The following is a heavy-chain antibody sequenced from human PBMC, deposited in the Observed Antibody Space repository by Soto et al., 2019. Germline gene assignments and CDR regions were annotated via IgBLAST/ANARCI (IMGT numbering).Heavy chain of an antibody. CDR2: ISAYNGNT. J-gene: IGHJ5*02. D-gene: IGHD6-13*01. CDR1: SYTFTSYG. Sequence: ASVKVSGKASSYTFTSYGISWVRQAPGQGLEWMGWISAYNGNTNYAQKLQGRVTMTTDTSTSTAYMELRSLRSDDTAVYYCARDDRAAAGIWFDPWGQGTLATVSS. CDR3: ARDDRAAAGIWFDP. V-gene: IGHV1-18*04.